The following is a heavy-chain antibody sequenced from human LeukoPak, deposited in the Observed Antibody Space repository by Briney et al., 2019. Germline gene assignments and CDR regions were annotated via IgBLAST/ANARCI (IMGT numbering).Heavy chain of an antibody. D-gene: IGHD3-9*01. CDR3: ARRGRVEEGRYFDWSYTQGWFDP. CDR1: GFTFSSYE. V-gene: IGHV4-38-2*01. J-gene: IGHJ5*02. CDR2: IYHSGST. Sequence: LRLSCAASGFTFSSYEMNWVRQAPGKGLEWIGSIYHSGSTYYNPSLKSRVTISVDTSKNQFSLKLSSVTAADTAVYYCARRGRVEEGRYFDWSYTQGWFDPWGQGTLVTVSS.